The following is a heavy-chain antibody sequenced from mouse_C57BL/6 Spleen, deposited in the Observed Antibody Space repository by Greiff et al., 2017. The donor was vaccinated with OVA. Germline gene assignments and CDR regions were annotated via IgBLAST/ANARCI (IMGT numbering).Heavy chain of an antibody. Sequence: LQESGPELVKPGASVKISCKASGYSFTDYNMNWVKQSNGKSLEWIGVINPNYGTTSYNQKFKGKATLTVDQSSSTAYMQLNSLTSEDSAVYYCAREGYYYGSSFARAMDYWGQGTSVTVSS. J-gene: IGHJ4*01. CDR3: AREGYYYGSSFARAMDY. CDR2: INPNYGTT. V-gene: IGHV1-39*01. CDR1: GYSFTDYN. D-gene: IGHD1-1*01.